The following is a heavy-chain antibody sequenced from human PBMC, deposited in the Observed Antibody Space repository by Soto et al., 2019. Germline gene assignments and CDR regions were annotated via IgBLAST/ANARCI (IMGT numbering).Heavy chain of an antibody. CDR2: ISGSGGST. CDR3: AKVIYVWARDRLRPRTAVSDY. D-gene: IGHD3-16*02. Sequence: GKGLEWVSAISGSGGSTYYADSVKGRFTISRDNSKNTLYLQMNSLRAEDTAVYYCAKVIYVWARDRLRPRTAVSDYWGQ. J-gene: IGHJ4*02. V-gene: IGHV3-23*01.